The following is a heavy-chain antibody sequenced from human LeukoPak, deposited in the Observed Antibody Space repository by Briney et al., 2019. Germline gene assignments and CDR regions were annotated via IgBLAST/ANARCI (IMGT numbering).Heavy chain of an antibody. CDR3: ARGGYYDSSGYYHFDY. V-gene: IGHV1-69*06. CDR2: IIPIFGTP. CDR1: GGTFTSYA. J-gene: IGHJ4*02. D-gene: IGHD3-22*01. Sequence: SVKLSCKSSGGTFTSYAISWVRQAPGQGLEWMGGIIPIFGTPNYAQKFQGRLTITADKSTSTAYMELSSLRSEDTAVYYCARGGYYDSSGYYHFDYWGQGTLVTVSS.